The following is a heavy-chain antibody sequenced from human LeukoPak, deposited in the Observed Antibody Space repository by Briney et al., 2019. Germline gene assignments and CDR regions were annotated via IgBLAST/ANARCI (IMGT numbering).Heavy chain of an antibody. CDR1: GFTFSSYG. J-gene: IGHJ6*02. CDR2: IWYDVSNK. V-gene: IGHV3-33*01. CDR3: ARDGDCGGDCYNYYGMDV. Sequence: PGGSLRLSCAASGFTFSSYGMHWVRQAPGKGLEWVAVIWYDVSNKYYADSVKGRFTISRDNSKNTLYLQMNSLRAEDTAVYYCARDGDCGGDCYNYYGMDVWGQGTTVTVSS. D-gene: IGHD2-21*02.